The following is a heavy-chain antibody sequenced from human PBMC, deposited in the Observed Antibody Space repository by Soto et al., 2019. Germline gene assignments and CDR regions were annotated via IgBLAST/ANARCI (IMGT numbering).Heavy chain of an antibody. J-gene: IGHJ4*02. V-gene: IGHV4-34*01. CDR1: GGSFSGYY. CDR3: ARDKITGLFDY. D-gene: IGHD1-1*01. Sequence: QVQLQQWGAGLLKPSETLSLTCAVYGGSFSGYYWTWIRQPPGPGLEWSGEINHSGSTNYNPSLKSRVTISVDTSKNQFSLKLTSGTAADTAVYYCARDKITGLFDYWGQGTLVTVSS. CDR2: INHSGST.